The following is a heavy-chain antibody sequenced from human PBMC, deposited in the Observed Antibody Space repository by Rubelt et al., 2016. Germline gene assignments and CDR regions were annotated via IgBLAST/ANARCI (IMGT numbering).Heavy chain of an antibody. CDR1: GGSISSSSYY. V-gene: IGHV4-39*07. J-gene: IGHJ6*03. D-gene: IGHD3-22*01. Sequence: QLQLQESGPGLVKPSETLSLTCTVSGGSISSSSYYWGWIRQPPGKGLEWIGSIYYSGSTYYNPSLKSRVTISVETSKTQFSLKLSSVTAADTAVYYCARAVSYYDSSGYGYYYYMDVWGKGTTVTVSS. CDR3: ARAVSYYDSSGYGYYYYMDV. CDR2: IYYSGST.